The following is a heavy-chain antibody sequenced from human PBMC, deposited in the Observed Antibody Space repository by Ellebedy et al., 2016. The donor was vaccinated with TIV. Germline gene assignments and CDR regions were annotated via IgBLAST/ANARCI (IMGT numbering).Heavy chain of an antibody. CDR3: AKVVVAGTPLFDY. D-gene: IGHD2-15*01. V-gene: IGHV3-23*01. CDR1: GFTFSSYA. CDR2: ISGSGGST. Sequence: GESLKISCAASGFTFSSYAMSWVRQAPGKGLEWVSAISGSGGSTYYADSVKGRFTISRDNSKNTLYLQMNSLRAEDTAVYYGAKVVVAGTPLFDYWGQGTLVTVSS. J-gene: IGHJ4*02.